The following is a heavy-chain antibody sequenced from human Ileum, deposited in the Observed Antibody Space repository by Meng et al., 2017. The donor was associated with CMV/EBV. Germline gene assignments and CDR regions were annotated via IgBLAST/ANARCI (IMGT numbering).Heavy chain of an antibody. CDR1: GFTFSSYS. D-gene: IGHD6-13*01. Sequence: GESLKISCAASGFTFSSYSMNWVRQAPGKGLEWVSSISSSSSYIYYADSVKGRFTFSRDNAKNSLYLQMNSLRAEDTAVYYCAREGGSFTSPYYYYGMDVWGQGTTVTVSS. CDR2: ISSSSSYI. J-gene: IGHJ6*02. CDR3: AREGGSFTSPYYYYGMDV. V-gene: IGHV3-21*01.